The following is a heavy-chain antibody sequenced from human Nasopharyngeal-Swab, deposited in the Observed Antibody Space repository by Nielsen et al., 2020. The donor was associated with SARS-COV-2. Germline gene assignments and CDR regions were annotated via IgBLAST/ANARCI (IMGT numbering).Heavy chain of an antibody. V-gene: IGHV4-59*01. CDR3: ARDSTFSEGGGMDV. CDR2: IYYTGDT. J-gene: IGHJ6*02. Sequence: SETLSLTCTVAGGSISRYYWTWIRQPPGMGLEYIGYIYYTGDTSYNPSLKSRVTISLDTSKNEFSLNLRSVTTADTAVYYCARDSTFSEGGGMDVWGQGTTVTVSS. D-gene: IGHD1-26*01. CDR1: GGSISRYY.